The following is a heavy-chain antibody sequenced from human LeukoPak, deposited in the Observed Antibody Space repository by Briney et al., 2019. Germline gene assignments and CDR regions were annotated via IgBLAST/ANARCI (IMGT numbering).Heavy chain of an antibody. J-gene: IGHJ4*02. CDR2: ISSSGSII. CDR1: GFTFSDHY. Sequence: PGGSLRLSCAASGFTFSDHYMTWIRQAPGKGLEWVSYISSSGSIIYYADSVKGRFIISRDNAKNSLYLQMNSLRAEDTAVYFCARAGYDSSGRFDYWGQGTLVTVSS. CDR3: ARAGYDSSGRFDY. V-gene: IGHV3-11*04. D-gene: IGHD3-22*01.